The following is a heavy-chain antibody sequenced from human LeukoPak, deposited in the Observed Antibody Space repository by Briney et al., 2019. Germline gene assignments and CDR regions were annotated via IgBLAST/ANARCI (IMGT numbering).Heavy chain of an antibody. J-gene: IGHJ4*02. CDR1: GGSISSYY. CDR2: IYYSGST. CDR3: ARDKLEMEFDY. D-gene: IGHD5-24*01. V-gene: IGHV4-59*01. Sequence: SETLSLTCTVSGGSISSYYWSWIRQPPGKGLEWIGYIYYSGSTNYNPSLKSRVTISVDTSKNQFSLKLSSVTAADTAVYYCARDKLEMEFDYWGQGTLVTVSS.